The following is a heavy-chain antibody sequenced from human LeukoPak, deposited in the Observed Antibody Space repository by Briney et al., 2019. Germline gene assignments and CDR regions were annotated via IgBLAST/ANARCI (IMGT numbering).Heavy chain of an antibody. Sequence: GGSLRLSCAASGFTFSSYSMNWVRQAPGKGLEWVSSISSSSSYIYYADSVKGRFTISRDNSKNTLYLQMNSLRAEDTAVYYCARDRGYSYGLHQGYYFDYWGQGTLVTVSS. CDR2: ISSSSSYI. CDR1: GFTFSSYS. J-gene: IGHJ4*02. CDR3: ARDRGYSYGLHQGYYFDY. D-gene: IGHD5-18*01. V-gene: IGHV3-21*01.